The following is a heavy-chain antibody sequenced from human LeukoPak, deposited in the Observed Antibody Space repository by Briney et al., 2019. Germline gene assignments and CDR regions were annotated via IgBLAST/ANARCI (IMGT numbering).Heavy chain of an antibody. CDR2: ISGSAFST. CDR3: ARGTADQPRAYNY. CDR1: GFSVSTSY. V-gene: IGHV3-23*01. J-gene: IGHJ4*02. D-gene: IGHD3-16*01. Sequence: GGSLRLSCAVSGFSVSTSYMSWVRQAPGEGLEWVSAISGSAFSTYYADSVKGRFTISRDNSKNTLYLQMNSLRGEDTAVYYCARGTADQPRAYNYWGQGTLVTVSS.